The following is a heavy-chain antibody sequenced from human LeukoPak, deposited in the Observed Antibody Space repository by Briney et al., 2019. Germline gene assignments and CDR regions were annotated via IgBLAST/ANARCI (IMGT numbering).Heavy chain of an antibody. V-gene: IGHV4-59*01. Sequence: SETLSLTCTVSGGSISFYYWSWIRQPPGKGLEWIGYIYYIGTTNYNPSLKSRVTISVDTSKNQFSLKLSSVTAADTAVYYCARGLLQYSNAFDIWGQGTMVTVSS. CDR2: IYYIGTT. CDR1: GGSISFYY. CDR3: ARGLLQYSNAFDI. J-gene: IGHJ3*02. D-gene: IGHD4-11*01.